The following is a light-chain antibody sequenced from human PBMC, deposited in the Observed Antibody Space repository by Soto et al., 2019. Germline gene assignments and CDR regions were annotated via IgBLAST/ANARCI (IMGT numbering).Light chain of an antibody. CDR2: TAS. CDR1: QNIDNY. Sequence: DIQMTQSPSSLSASVGDRVTITCRASQNIDNYLNWYQQKPGRAPKLLIYTASSLQSGVSSRFSGSGSGTDFTLTISSLQPEDSATYYCQQSFTAPITFGQGTRLEI. V-gene: IGKV1-39*01. CDR3: QQSFTAPIT. J-gene: IGKJ5*01.